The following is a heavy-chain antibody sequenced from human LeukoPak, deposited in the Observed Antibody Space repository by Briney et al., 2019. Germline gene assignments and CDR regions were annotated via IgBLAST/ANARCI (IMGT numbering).Heavy chain of an antibody. D-gene: IGHD4-17*01. CDR2: INPNSGGT. Sequence: ASVKVSCKASGYTFTGYYMHWVRQAPGHGLEWMGWINPNSGGTNYAQKFQGRVTMTRDTSISTAYMELSRLRSDDTAVYYCARDPNLRYDWFYPWGEGTLVTVSS. CDR1: GYTFTGYY. J-gene: IGHJ5*02. CDR3: ARDPNLRYDWFYP. V-gene: IGHV1-2*02.